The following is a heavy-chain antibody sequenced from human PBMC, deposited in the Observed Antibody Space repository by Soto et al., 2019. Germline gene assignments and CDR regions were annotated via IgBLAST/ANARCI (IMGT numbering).Heavy chain of an antibody. CDR2: MNPNSGNT. Sequence: ASVKVSCKASGYTFTSYDINWVRQATGQGLEWMGWMNPNSGNTGYAQKFQGRVTMTRNTSISTAYMELSSLRSEDTAVYYCARGHGLRFLEGFNNGSHPGGQEPLVTVSS. V-gene: IGHV1-8*01. J-gene: IGHJ5*02. D-gene: IGHD3-3*01. CDR3: ARGHGLRFLEGFNNGSHP. CDR1: GYTFTSYD.